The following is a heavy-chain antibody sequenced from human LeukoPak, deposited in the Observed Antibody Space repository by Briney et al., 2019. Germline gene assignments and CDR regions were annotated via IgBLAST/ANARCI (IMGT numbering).Heavy chain of an antibody. D-gene: IGHD3-3*01. Sequence: ASVKVSCKASGYTFTSYAMHWVRQAPGQRLEWMGWINAGNGNTKYSQKFQGRVTITRDTSASTAYMELRSLRSDDTAVYYCARDIHDFWSGIADDAFDIWGQGTMVTVSS. CDR2: INAGNGNT. J-gene: IGHJ3*02. CDR3: ARDIHDFWSGIADDAFDI. V-gene: IGHV1-3*01. CDR1: GYTFTSYA.